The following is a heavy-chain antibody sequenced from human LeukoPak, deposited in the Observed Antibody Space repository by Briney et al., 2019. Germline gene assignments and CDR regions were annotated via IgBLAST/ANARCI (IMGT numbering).Heavy chain of an antibody. V-gene: IGHV4-39*01. CDR1: GGSISSSSYY. D-gene: IGHD3-16*02. CDR2: IYYSGST. J-gene: IGHJ4*02. Sequence: SETLSLTCTVSGGSISSSSYYWGWIRQPPGKGLEWIGSIYYSGSTYYNPSLKGRVTISVDTSKNQFSLKLSSVTAADTAVYYCARHVSDDYVWGSYRNFDYWGQGTLVTVSS. CDR3: ARHVSDDYVWGSYRNFDY.